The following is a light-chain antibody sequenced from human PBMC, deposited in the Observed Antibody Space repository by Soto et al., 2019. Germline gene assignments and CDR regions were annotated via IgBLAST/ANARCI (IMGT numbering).Light chain of an antibody. J-gene: IGKJ3*01. CDR2: AAS. V-gene: IGKV1-39*01. CDR1: QSISSY. CDR3: QQSYSTPFT. Sequence: EIQMTQSPSSLSVSVGDRVTITCRASQSISSYLNWYQQKPGKAPKLLIYAASSLQSGVPSRFSGSGSGTDFTLTISSLQPEDFATYYCQQSYSTPFTFGPGTKVDIK.